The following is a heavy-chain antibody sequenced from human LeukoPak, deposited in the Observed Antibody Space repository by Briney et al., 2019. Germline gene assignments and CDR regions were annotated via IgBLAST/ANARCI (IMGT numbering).Heavy chain of an antibody. D-gene: IGHD6-6*01. CDR3: ARVPYHGSSPFDY. Sequence: PGGSLGLCCAASGFTFSSYWLHWVRQAPGKGLVWVSRINTDGSSTSYADSVKGRFTISRDNAKNTLYLQMNSLRAEDTAVYYCARVPYHGSSPFDYCGQGTLVTVSS. CDR1: GFTFSSYW. CDR2: INTDGSST. J-gene: IGHJ4*02. V-gene: IGHV3-74*01.